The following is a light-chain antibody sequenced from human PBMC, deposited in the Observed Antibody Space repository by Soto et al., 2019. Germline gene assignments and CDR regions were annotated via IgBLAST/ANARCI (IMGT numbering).Light chain of an antibody. V-gene: IGKV1-39*01. Sequence: DIQMTQSPSSLSASVGDRVTITCLARQSISSYLNWYKQKPGKATKLLIYAASSLQSGVPSRFRGSGSATDFCLTISSLQPEDFATYYCQQSYSTPQTCGQGTKVDIK. J-gene: IGKJ1*01. CDR1: QSISSY. CDR3: QQSYSTPQT. CDR2: AAS.